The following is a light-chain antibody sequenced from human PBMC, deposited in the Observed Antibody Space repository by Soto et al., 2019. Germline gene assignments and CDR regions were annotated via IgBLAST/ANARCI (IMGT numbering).Light chain of an antibody. CDR2: DAS. V-gene: IGKV1-5*01. J-gene: IGKJ1*01. Sequence: TQMTQSRSCLYKSXGGRDTIPXXATQDIRKYLNWYQQKPGKAPKLLIYDASSVESGVPPRFSGSGSGTEFTLTISSLQPDDFATYYGQQYDSYSWTFGQGTKVDI. CDR1: QDIRKY. CDR3: QQYDSYSWT.